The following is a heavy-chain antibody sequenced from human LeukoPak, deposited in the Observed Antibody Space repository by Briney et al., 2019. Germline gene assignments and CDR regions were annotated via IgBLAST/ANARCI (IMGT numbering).Heavy chain of an antibody. CDR1: GVSINTCCYY. D-gene: IGHD3-16*01. CDR2: KYYSGST. V-gene: IGHV4-61*01. Sequence: SETLSLTCAVSGVSINTCCYYWTWIRQPPGKGLEWIGYKYYSGSTRYNSSLRSRLTISLDTSKNQFSLRLTSVTAADTAVYYCARGRSYVFDFDSWGQGTLVIVSS. J-gene: IGHJ4*02. CDR3: ARGRSYVFDFDS.